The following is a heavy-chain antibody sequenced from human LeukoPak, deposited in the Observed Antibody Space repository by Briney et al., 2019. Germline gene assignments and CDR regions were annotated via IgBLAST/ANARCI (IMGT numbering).Heavy chain of an antibody. CDR3: ARGPPLAYYGTGGYYFFEY. V-gene: IGHV4-34*01. Sequence: SETLSLTCSAYGGSFGGYFWSWIRQPPGEGLEWIGEVNHSGSTNYNPSLKSRVTISVDTSRTQFSLNLRSVTAADTAVYYCARGPPLAYYGTGGYYFFEYWGQGILVTVSP. CDR1: GGSFGGYF. J-gene: IGHJ4*02. D-gene: IGHD3-22*01. CDR2: VNHSGST.